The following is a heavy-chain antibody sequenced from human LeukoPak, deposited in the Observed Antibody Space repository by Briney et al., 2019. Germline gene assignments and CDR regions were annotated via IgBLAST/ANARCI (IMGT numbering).Heavy chain of an antibody. V-gene: IGHV1-8*02. J-gene: IGHJ4*02. CDR1: GYTFTSYG. Sequence: ASVKVSCKASGYTFTSYGISWVRQATGQGLEWMGWMNPNSGNTGYAQKFQGRVTMTTNTSIRTAYMELSSLRSEDTAVYYCARGVRSGSRSIDYWGQGTLVTVST. D-gene: IGHD3-22*01. CDR2: MNPNSGNT. CDR3: ARGVRSGSRSIDY.